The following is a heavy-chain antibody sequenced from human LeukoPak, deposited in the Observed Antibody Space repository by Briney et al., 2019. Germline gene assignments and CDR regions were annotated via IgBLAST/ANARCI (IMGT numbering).Heavy chain of an antibody. J-gene: IGHJ4*02. Sequence: PETLSPTCPVSGPSISIYSWSWVRQPPEKGLEWVGYIYYSGSTSYDASLKSRVTRSVDTSKSQFSLKLSSVTAADTAVYYCARARDGFPKVSYFDYWGQGTRVTVFS. V-gene: IGHV4-59*01. CDR2: IYYSGST. D-gene: IGHD5-24*01. CDR1: GPSISIYS. CDR3: ARARDGFPKVSYFDY.